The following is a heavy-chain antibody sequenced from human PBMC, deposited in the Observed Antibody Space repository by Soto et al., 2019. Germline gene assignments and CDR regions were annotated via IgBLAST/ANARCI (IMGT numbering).Heavy chain of an antibody. CDR2: INPSGGST. J-gene: IGHJ6*02. D-gene: IGHD4-17*01. Sequence: ASVKVSCKASGYTFTSYYMRWVRQAPGQGLEWMGIINPSGGSTSYAQKFQGRVTMTRDTSTSTVYMELSSLRSEDTAVYYCARDRAFLKSKVTHYYYGMDVWGQGTTVT. CDR3: ARDRAFLKSKVTHYYYGMDV. V-gene: IGHV1-46*01. CDR1: GYTFTSYY.